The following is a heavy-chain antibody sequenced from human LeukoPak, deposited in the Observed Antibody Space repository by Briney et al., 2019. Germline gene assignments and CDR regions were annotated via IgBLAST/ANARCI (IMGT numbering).Heavy chain of an antibody. V-gene: IGHV3-13*04. Sequence: GGSLRLSCAASGFTFSSYDMHWVRQATGKGLEWVSVIGTSGDTYYAGSVKVRFTISRENAKNSLYLQMNSLTAGDTAVYYCSRVGSSGWPNNFDSWGQGTLVTVSS. CDR1: GFTFSSYD. CDR2: IGTSGDT. CDR3: SRVGSSGWPNNFDS. D-gene: IGHD6-19*01. J-gene: IGHJ4*02.